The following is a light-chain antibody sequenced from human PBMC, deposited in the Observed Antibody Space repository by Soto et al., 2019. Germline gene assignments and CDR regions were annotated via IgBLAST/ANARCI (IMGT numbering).Light chain of an antibody. CDR1: QDISSY. Sequence: IQVTQSPSSLSASVGDRVTLTCRASQDISSYLAWYQQKPGKAPKLLIYKASTIKSGVPSTFSGSGSGTEFTLTISSLQSDDFATYYCQQYNSYSEAFGQGTKVDIK. CDR3: QQYNSYSEA. CDR2: KAS. V-gene: IGKV1-5*03. J-gene: IGKJ1*01.